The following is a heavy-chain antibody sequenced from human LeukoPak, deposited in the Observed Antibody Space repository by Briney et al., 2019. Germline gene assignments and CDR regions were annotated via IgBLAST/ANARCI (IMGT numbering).Heavy chain of an antibody. CDR1: GGSFSGCY. CDR3: ATKGYSSGWYFDY. Sequence: SETLSLTCAVYGGSFSGCYWSWIRQPPGKGLEWIGEINHSGSTNYNPSLKSRVTISVDTSKYQFSLKLSSVTAADTAVYYCATKGYSSGWYFDYWGQGTLVTVSS. D-gene: IGHD6-19*01. J-gene: IGHJ4*02. CDR2: INHSGST. V-gene: IGHV4-34*01.